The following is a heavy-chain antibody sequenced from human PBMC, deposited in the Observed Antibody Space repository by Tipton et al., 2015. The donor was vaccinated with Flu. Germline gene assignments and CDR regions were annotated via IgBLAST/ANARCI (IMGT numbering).Heavy chain of an antibody. CDR2: ISSSGKTI. V-gene: IGHV3-48*03. D-gene: IGHD7-27*01. Sequence: GSLRLSCVASGFTFSNYEMNWVRQAPGKGLEWLSYISSSGKTISYADSVRGRFTISRDNTKKSLYLQLNSLRAEDTAMYYCATLTGDDYWGQGTTVTVSS. CDR3: ATLTGDDY. J-gene: IGHJ4*03. CDR1: GFTFSNYE.